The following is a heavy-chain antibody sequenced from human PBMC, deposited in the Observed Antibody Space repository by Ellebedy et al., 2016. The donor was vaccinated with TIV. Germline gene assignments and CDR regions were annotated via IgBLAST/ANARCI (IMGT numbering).Heavy chain of an antibody. V-gene: IGHV4-38-2*02. D-gene: IGHD1-26*01. J-gene: IGHJ4*02. CDR3: ARRSRGDGAPGY. CDR2: IYHSGST. CDR1: GYSISSGYY. Sequence: MPSETLSLTCTVSGYSISSGYYWGWIRQPPGKGLEWIGSIYHSGSTYYNPSLKSRVTISVDTSKNQFSLKLSSVTAADTAVYYCARRSRGDGAPGYWGQGTLVTVSS.